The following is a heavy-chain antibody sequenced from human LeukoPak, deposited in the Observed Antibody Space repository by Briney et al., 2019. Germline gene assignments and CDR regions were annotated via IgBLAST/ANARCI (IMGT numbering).Heavy chain of an antibody. D-gene: IGHD4-11*01. CDR1: GGSICSGGYY. J-gene: IGHJ4*02. CDR2: IYYSGST. Sequence: SQTLSLTCTVSGGSICSGGYYWSWIRQHPGKGLEWIGYIYYSGSTYYNPSLKSRVTISVDTSKNQFSLKLSSVTAADTAVYYCARAELYSNPFDYWGQGTLVTVSS. V-gene: IGHV4-31*03. CDR3: ARAELYSNPFDY.